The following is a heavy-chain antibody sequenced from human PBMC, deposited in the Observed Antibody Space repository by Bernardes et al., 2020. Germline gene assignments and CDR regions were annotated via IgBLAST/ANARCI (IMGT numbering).Heavy chain of an antibody. D-gene: IGHD2-2*01. CDR3: ARGVRKGGCSSTRCPHNWFDP. CDR1: GGSFSAYY. V-gene: IGHV4-34*01. Sequence: SETLSPTCAVHGGSFSAYYWTWTPRPPGRGRGWIGEIMPSGRANYNPSHRSRLTISVDTSTNKFSLKLSSVTAADTAVYSCARGVRKGGCSSTRCPHNWFDPWGQGTLVTVSS. J-gene: IGHJ5*02. CDR2: IMPSGRA.